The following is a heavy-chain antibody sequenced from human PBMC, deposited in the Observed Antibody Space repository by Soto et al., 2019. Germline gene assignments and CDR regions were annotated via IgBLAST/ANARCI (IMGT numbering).Heavy chain of an antibody. D-gene: IGHD4-17*01. V-gene: IGHV1-2*02. Sequence: AASGKVSCKASGYTFTGYYMHWVRQAPGQGLEWMGWINPNSGGTNYAQKFQGRVTMTRDTSISTAYMELSRLRSDDTAVYYCARGSGDYDGYYFDYWGQGTLVTVSS. CDR2: INPNSGGT. CDR1: GYTFTGYY. CDR3: ARGSGDYDGYYFDY. J-gene: IGHJ4*02.